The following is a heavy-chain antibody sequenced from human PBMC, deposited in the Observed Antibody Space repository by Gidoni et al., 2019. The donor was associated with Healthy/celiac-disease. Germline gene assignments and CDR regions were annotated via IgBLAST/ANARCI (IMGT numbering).Heavy chain of an antibody. CDR1: GFTFSSYS. V-gene: IGHV3-30*18. Sequence: QVQLVESGGGVVQPGRSLRLSCAASGFTFSSYSMHWVRQAPGKGLEWVAVISYDGSNKYYADSVKDRFTISRDNSKNTLYLQMNSLRAEDTAVYYCAKGRGGGALSTFDYWGQGTLVTVSS. CDR3: AKGRGGGALSTFDY. J-gene: IGHJ4*02. D-gene: IGHD2-21*01. CDR2: ISYDGSNK.